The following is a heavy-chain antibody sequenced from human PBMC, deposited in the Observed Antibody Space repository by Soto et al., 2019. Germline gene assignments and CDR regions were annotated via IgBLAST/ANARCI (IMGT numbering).Heavy chain of an antibody. D-gene: IGHD6-19*01. J-gene: IGHJ5*02. CDR2: IIPIFGTA. CDR1: GGTFSSYA. Sequence: QVQLVQSGAEVKKPGSSVKVSCKASGGTFSSYAISWVRQAPGQGLEWMGGIIPIFGTANYAQKFQGRVTITADESTSTAYMELSSLRSEDTAVYYCARTVTGYCSGWRGDNWFDPWGQGTLVTVSS. V-gene: IGHV1-69*12. CDR3: ARTVTGYCSGWRGDNWFDP.